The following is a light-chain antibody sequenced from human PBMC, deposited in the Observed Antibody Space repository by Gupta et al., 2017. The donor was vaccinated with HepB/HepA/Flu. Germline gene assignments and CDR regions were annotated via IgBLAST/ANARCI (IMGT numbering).Light chain of an antibody. CDR1: QEIRNA. CDR2: TTS. J-gene: IGKJ1*01. V-gene: IGKV1-17*01. Sequence: DIQMTQSPSSLSASVGDRVTITCRASQEIRNALGWYQQKPGKAPKRLIYTTSILQSGVPSRFSGSGSGTEFTLTINSLQPEDFAIYYCPQQNSSPWTFGQGTMVEIK. CDR3: PQQNSSPWT.